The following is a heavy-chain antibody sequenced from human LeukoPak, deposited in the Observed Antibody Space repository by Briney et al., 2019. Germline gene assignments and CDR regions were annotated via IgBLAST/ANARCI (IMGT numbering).Heavy chain of an antibody. CDR1: GYTFTNYS. D-gene: IGHD3-10*01. V-gene: IGHV1-3*01. CDR3: ARDLWFGEWWESPMVY. Sequence: EKVSCQASGYTFTNYSMHWVRQAAGQRLEWMGWINAGNCNTKYSQKFQGRVTITRDTSASTAYMELSSLRSEDTAVYYCARDLWFGEWWESPMVYWGQGTLVTVSS. CDR2: INAGNCNT. J-gene: IGHJ4*02.